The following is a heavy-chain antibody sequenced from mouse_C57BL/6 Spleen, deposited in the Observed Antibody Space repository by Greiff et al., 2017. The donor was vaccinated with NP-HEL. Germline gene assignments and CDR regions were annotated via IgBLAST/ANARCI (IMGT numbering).Heavy chain of an antibody. D-gene: IGHD1-1*01. J-gene: IGHJ3*01. CDR3: ARPLITTVVAPPAY. CDR2: IDPSDSYT. V-gene: IGHV1-69*01. CDR1: GYTFTSYW. Sequence: QVQLQQPGAELVMPGASVKLSCKASGYTFTSYWMHWVKQRPGQGLEWIGEIDPSDSYTNYNQKFKGKSTLTVDKSSSTAYMQLSSLTSEDSAVYYCARPLITTVVAPPAYWGQGTLVTVSA.